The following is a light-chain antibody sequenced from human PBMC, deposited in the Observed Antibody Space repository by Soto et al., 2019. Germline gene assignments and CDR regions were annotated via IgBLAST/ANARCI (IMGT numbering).Light chain of an antibody. CDR3: QQYHNWPT. J-gene: IGKJ5*01. CDR1: QSVRSN. CDR2: GAS. Sequence: EIVMTQSPATLSVSPGERATLSCRASQSVRSNLAWYQQKRGQAPRFLIYGASSRATGIPDRFSGSGSGTDFTLTISRLEPEDFAVYYCQQYHNWPTFGQGTRLEIK. V-gene: IGKV3D-15*01.